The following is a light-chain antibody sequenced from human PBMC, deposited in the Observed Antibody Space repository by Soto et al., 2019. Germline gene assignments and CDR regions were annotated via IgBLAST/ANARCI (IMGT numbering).Light chain of an antibody. CDR3: SSFTTSTTYV. J-gene: IGLJ1*01. Sequence: QSALTQPPSVSGSSGQSVAVSCTGTSSDVGSYNRVSWYQQPPGTAPKLIIYEVNNRPSGVPDRFSGSKSGNTASLTISGLQAEDEADYYCSSFTTSTTYVFGTGTKVTVL. CDR2: EVN. CDR1: SSDVGSYNR. V-gene: IGLV2-18*02.